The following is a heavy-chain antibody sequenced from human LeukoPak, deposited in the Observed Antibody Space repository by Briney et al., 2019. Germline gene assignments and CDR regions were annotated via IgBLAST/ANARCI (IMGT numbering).Heavy chain of an antibody. D-gene: IGHD6-19*01. CDR2: ISSKSNYI. V-gene: IGHV3-21*01. CDR1: GFTFSDYS. Sequence: PGGSLRLSCAASGFTFSDYSINWVRQAPGKGLEWVSSISSKSNYIYYADSVKGRFTISRDNAKNSLCLQMNSLRAEDTAVYYCVRGIAVTGTAPKYDFDLWGRGTLVSVSS. CDR3: VRGIAVTGTAPKYDFDL. J-gene: IGHJ2*01.